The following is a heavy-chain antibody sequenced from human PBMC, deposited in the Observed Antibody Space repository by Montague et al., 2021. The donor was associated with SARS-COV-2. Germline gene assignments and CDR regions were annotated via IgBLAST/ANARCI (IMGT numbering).Heavy chain of an antibody. CDR1: GFIFSSFA. CDR2: VRSSGGSP. V-gene: IGHV3-23*01. Sequence: SLRLACAAAGFIFSSFAMSSDRQSPGKGLEWVSAVRSSGGSPNYADSVKGRFTIYRDNSNNMLYLQMNGLRAEDTAVYYCAKDMWDLYYFDYWGQGTLVTVSS. D-gene: IGHD1-26*01. J-gene: IGHJ4*02. CDR3: AKDMWDLYYFDY.